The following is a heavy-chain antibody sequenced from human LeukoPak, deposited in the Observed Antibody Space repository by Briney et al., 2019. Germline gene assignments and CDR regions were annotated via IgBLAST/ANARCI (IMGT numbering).Heavy chain of an antibody. CDR2: IYYSGST. Sequence: PSETLSLTXTVSGGSISSYYWSWIRQPPGKGLEWIGYIYYSGSTNYNPSLKSRVTISVDTSKNQFSLKLSSVTAADTAVYYCARARYVPGFGVGIFDYWGQGTLVTVSS. CDR1: GGSISSYY. CDR3: ARARYVPGFGVGIFDY. V-gene: IGHV4-59*01. D-gene: IGHD3-3*01. J-gene: IGHJ4*02.